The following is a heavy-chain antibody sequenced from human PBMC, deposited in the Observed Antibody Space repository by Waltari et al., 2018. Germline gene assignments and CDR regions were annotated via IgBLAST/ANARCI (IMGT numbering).Heavy chain of an antibody. J-gene: IGHJ4*02. D-gene: IGHD3-10*01. V-gene: IGHV1-24*01. CDR2: FDPEDGET. CDR3: ATTITMVRGVIISQTLIFDY. CDR1: GYTLTELS. Sequence: QVQLVQSGAEVKKPGASVKVSCKVSGYTLTELSMHWVRQAPGKGLEWMGGFDPEDGETIYAQKFQGRVTMTEDTSTDTAYMELGSLRSEDTAVYYCATTITMVRGVIISQTLIFDYWGQGTLVTVSS.